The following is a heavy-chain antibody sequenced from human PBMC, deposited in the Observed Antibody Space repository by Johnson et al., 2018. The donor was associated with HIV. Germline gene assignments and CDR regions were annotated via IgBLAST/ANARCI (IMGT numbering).Heavy chain of an antibody. CDR3: AKDLRASIPTSSSAFDI. V-gene: IGHV3-9*01. J-gene: IGHJ3*02. CDR1: GFTFDDYA. Sequence: EVQLVESGGGLVQPGRSLRLSCAASGFTFDDYAMHWVRQAPGKGLEWVSGSSWNSGNIGYADSVKGRFTISRDNAKNSLYLQMNSLRAEDTALYYCAKDLRASIPTSSSAFDIWGQGTMVTVSS. CDR2: SSWNSGNI. D-gene: IGHD2-2*02.